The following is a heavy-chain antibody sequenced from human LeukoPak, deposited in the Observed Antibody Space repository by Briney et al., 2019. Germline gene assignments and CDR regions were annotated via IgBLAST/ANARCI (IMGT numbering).Heavy chain of an antibody. CDR2: ISYDGSNK. D-gene: IGHD5-24*01. CDR3: APEGVGYILFDY. J-gene: IGHJ4*02. CDR1: GFTFSSYG. V-gene: IGHV3-30*03. Sequence: GRSLRLSCAAPGFTFSSYGMHWVRQAPGKGLEWVAVISYDGSNKYYADSVKGRFTISRDNSKNTLNLQMNSLRVEDTAVYYCAPEGVGYILFDYWGQGILVTVSS.